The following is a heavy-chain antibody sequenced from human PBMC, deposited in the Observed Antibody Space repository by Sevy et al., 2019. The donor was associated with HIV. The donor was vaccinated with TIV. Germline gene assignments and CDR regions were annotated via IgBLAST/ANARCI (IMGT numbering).Heavy chain of an antibody. Sequence: SETLSLTCTVSGGSISSDYWSWILQPPGKGLEWIGYIYYSGSTNYNPSLKSRVTISVDTSKNQFSLKLSSVTAADTAGHYCARVVNYDFWSGLLRGLRLGFDPWGQGTLVTASS. CDR2: IYYSGST. J-gene: IGHJ5*02. CDR3: ARVVNYDFWSGLLRGLRLGFDP. CDR1: GGSISSDY. D-gene: IGHD3-3*01. V-gene: IGHV4-59*01.